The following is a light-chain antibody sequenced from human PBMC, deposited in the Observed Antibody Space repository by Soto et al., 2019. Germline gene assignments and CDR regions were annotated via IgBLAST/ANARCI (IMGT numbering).Light chain of an antibody. CDR3: CSYARGSTYV. V-gene: IGLV2-23*01. CDR1: SSDVGSYNL. CDR2: EGT. J-gene: IGLJ1*01. Sequence: QSVLTQPASVSGSPGQSITISCTGTSSDVGSYNLVSWYQQHPGKVPQLMIYEGTKRPSGVSNRFSGSKSGNTASLTISGLQAEDEADYYCCSYARGSTYVFGTGTQVTVL.